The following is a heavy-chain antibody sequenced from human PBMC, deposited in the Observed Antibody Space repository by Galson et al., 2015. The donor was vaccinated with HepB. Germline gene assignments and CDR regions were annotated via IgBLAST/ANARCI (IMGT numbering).Heavy chain of an antibody. D-gene: IGHD2-8*02. J-gene: IGHJ5*02. CDR2: IKSKTDGETT. CDR3: TTDVYYSTYWSWLDP. CDR1: GFPFNNAW. V-gene: IGHV3-15*01. Sequence: SLRLSCAASGFPFNNAWITWVRQAPGMGLEWVGRIKSKTDGETTDYAAPVKGRFTISRDDSKNRLYLQMNSLKPEDTAVYYCTTDVYYSTYWSWLDPWGQGTLVTVSS.